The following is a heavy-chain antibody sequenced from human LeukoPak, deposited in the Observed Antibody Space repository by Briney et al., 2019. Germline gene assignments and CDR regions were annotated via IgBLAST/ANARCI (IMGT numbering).Heavy chain of an antibody. D-gene: IGHD6-19*01. V-gene: IGHV4-4*07. CDR3: ARVYSSGWYCFDD. CDR2: FYSSGST. J-gene: IGHJ4*02. Sequence: KSSETLSLTCTVSGGSIRSYYWTWIRQPAGKGLEWIGRFYSSGSTNYNPSLKSRVTMSVDTSKNQFSRNLGSVTAAYTAVYYCARVYSSGWYCFDDWGQGTLVTVSS. CDR1: GGSIRSYY.